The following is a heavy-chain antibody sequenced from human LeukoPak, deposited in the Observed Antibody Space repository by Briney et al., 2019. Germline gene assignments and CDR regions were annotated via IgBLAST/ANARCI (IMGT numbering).Heavy chain of an antibody. CDR3: AKGLVAVAGREVYFDY. D-gene: IGHD6-19*01. CDR1: GFTFSSYG. J-gene: IGHJ4*02. CDR2: ICYDGSNK. V-gene: IGHV3-33*06. Sequence: PGGSLRLSCAASGFTFSSYGMHWVRQPPGKGLEWVAVICYDGSNKYYADSVKGRFTISRDNSKNTLYLQMNSLRAEDTAVYYCAKGLVAVAGREVYFDYWGQGTLVTVSS.